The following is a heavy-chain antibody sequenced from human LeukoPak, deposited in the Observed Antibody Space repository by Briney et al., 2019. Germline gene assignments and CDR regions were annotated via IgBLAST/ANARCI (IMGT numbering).Heavy chain of an antibody. D-gene: IGHD1-1*01. CDR3: VRDLMGSGSTTAYLHH. J-gene: IGHJ1*01. CDR1: GFTFSDYS. CDR2: ISRRSRHV. V-gene: IGHV3-21*01. Sequence: PGGTLRLCCAASGFTFSDYSMNWVRQAPGKGLEWVSSISRRSRHVYYAGSVKGRFTISRDNAKNSLYLQMNSLRAEDMAVYFCVRDLMGSGSTTAYLHHWGQGTLVTVSS.